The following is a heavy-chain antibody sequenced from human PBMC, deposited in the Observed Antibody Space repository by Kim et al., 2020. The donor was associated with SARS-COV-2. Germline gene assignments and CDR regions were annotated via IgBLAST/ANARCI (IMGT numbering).Heavy chain of an antibody. CDR2: ISYDGSNK. CDR3: AKDLHGDYVGTNYFDY. J-gene: IGHJ4*02. Sequence: GGSLRLSCAASGFTFSSYGMHWVRQAPGKGLEWVAVISYDGSNKYYADSVKGRFTISRDNSKNTLYLQMNSLRAEDTAVYYCAKDLHGDYVGTNYFDYWGQGTLVTVSS. CDR1: GFTFSSYG. D-gene: IGHD4-17*01. V-gene: IGHV3-30*18.